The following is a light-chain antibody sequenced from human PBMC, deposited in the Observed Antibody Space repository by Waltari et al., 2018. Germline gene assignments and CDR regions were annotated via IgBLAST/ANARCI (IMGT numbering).Light chain of an antibody. V-gene: IGLV2-14*03. J-gene: IGLJ2*01. CDR1: GIDVGGYNY. CDR3: SSYTSGSTLV. CDR2: DVT. Sequence: QSALTQPASVSGSPGQSITISCTGSGIDVGGYNYVSWYQHHPGKAPRLMIYDVTNRPSGVSNRFSGSKSGNTASLTISGLQPEDEADYYCSSYTSGSTLVFGGGTKLTVV.